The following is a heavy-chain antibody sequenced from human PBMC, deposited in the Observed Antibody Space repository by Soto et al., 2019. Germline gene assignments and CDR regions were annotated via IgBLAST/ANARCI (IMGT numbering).Heavy chain of an antibody. CDR3: ARDLNEPGRVPHY. D-gene: IGHD3-10*01. V-gene: IGHV3-7*03. CDR2: IKQDGTEK. CDR1: VFSFSNYW. J-gene: IGHJ4*02. Sequence: HPGWSLRLSCASSVFSFSNYWMTWVRQAPGKGLEWVANIKQDGTEKYYVDSVKGRFTISRDNAKNSLYLQMNRLRAEDMAVYYCARDLNEPGRVPHYWGQGTLVTVSS.